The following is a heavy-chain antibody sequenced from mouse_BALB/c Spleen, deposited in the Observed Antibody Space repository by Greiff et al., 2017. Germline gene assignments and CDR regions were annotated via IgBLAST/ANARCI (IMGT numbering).Heavy chain of an antibody. V-gene: IGHV1-39*01. CDR3: ARKGYYGNYEGFAY. J-gene: IGHJ3*01. CDR2: IDPYYGGT. CDR1: GYSFTGYN. Sequence: LQESGPELEKPGASVKISCKASGYSFTGYNMNWVKQSNGKSLEWIGNIDPYYGGTSYNQKFKGKATLTVDKSSSTAYMQLKSLTSEDSAVYYCARKGYYGNYEGFAYWGQGTLVTVSA. D-gene: IGHD2-1*01.